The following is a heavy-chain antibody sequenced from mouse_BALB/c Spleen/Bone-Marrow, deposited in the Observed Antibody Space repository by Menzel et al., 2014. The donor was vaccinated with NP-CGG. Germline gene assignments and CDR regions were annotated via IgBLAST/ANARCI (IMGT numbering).Heavy chain of an antibody. CDR2: ISSGGSYI. V-gene: IGHV5-9-3*01. Sequence: EVQLQESGGGLVKPGGSLKLSCAASGFTFSGYAMSWVRQSPEKRLEGVATISSGGSYIHYPDSVKGRFTISRDNAKNTLYLQMSSLRSEDTAIYYCARPDPWFAYWGQGTLVTVSA. CDR3: ARPDPWFAY. J-gene: IGHJ3*01. CDR1: GFTFSGYA.